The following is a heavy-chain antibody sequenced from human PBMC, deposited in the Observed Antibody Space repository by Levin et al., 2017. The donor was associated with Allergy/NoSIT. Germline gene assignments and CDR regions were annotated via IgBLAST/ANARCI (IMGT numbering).Heavy chain of an antibody. D-gene: IGHD3-16*02. CDR2: FSASGP. J-gene: IGHJ4*02. CDR1: GFSFSKLA. V-gene: IGHV3-23*01. CDR3: AKDHVSISYPTFGC. Sequence: GGSLRLSCAASGFSFSKLAMSWVRQAPGKGLEWVSTFSASGPYYADSVKGRFTISRDNSRNTLSLEMNNLRDEDTAVYYCAKDHVSISYPTFGCWGQGTQFTVSS.